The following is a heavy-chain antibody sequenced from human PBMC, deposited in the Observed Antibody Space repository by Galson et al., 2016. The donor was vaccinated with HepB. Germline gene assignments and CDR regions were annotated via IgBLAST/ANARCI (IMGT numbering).Heavy chain of an antibody. CDR3: ANDISPQYDISGYFTRRCKQH. CDR2: ISWNNGRI. CDR1: GLRFDDHA. V-gene: IGHV3-9*01. Sequence: SLRLSCAGSGLRFDDHAFHWVRQAPGKGLEWVAGISWNNGRIGYADSVKGRFTITRDNTNNSLHLQMKTLRPEDTALYYCANDISPQYDISGYFTRRCKQHWGQGTLVTVSS. D-gene: IGHD3-9*01. J-gene: IGHJ1*01.